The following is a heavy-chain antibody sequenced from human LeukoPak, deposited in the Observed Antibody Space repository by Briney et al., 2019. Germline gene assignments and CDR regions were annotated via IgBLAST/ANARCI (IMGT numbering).Heavy chain of an antibody. D-gene: IGHD1-26*01. CDR1: GYSFGSDFY. CDR3: AREPGWGHNYYYMDV. V-gene: IGHV4-38-2*02. J-gene: IGHJ6*03. Sequence: SETLSLTCAVSGYSFGSDFYWGWIRQTPGKGLEWIGSVSHNTGASYNPSFKSRVTISLDTSKNHFSLTLTSVTAADTAVYFCAREPGWGHNYYYMDVWGKGTTVAVSS. CDR2: VSHNTGA.